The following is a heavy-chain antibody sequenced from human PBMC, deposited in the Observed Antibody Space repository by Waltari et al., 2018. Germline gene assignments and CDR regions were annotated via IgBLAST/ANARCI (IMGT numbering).Heavy chain of an antibody. J-gene: IGHJ3*02. V-gene: IGHV3-53*01. Sequence: QLVEFGGGLIQPGGSLRLSCSVFGFSVWSNYLTWVRQAPGKGLEWVSVIYSGGSTYYADSVKGRFSISRDNSKNALYLQMSTLGAEDTAVYYCARAEGDFDAFDIWGQGTMVTVSP. CDR2: IYSGGST. D-gene: IGHD1-26*01. CDR3: ARAEGDFDAFDI. CDR1: GFSVWSNY.